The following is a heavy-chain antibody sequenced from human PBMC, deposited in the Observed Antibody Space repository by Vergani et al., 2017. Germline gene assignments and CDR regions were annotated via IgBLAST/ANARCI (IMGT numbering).Heavy chain of an antibody. D-gene: IGHD6-13*01. CDR2: IWYDGSNK. Sequence: QVQLVESGGGVVQPGRSLRLSCAASGFMFSTYGMHWVRQAPGKGLEWVAVIWYDGSNKYYTDSMKGRFTISSDNSKNTLYLQMNSLRAEDTAVYYCARAYSSSWYEDWGQGTLVTVSS. J-gene: IGHJ4*02. CDR1: GFMFSTYG. V-gene: IGHV3-33*01. CDR3: ARAYSSSWYED.